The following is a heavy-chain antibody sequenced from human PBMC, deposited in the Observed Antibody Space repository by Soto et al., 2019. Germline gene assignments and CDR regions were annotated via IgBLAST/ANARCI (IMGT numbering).Heavy chain of an antibody. CDR2: IYYSGST. J-gene: IGHJ4*02. CDR3: ARSDEYGDYGY. CDR1: GGSISSYY. D-gene: IGHD4-17*01. V-gene: IGHV4-59*01. Sequence: SETLSLTCTVSGGSISSYYWSWIRQPPGKGLEWIGYIYYSGSTNYNPSPKSRVTISVDTSKNQFSLKLSSVTAADTAVYYCARSDEYGDYGYWGQGTLVTVSS.